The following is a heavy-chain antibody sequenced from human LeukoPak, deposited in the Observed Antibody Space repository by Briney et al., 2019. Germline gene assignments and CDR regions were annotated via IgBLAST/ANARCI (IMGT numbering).Heavy chain of an antibody. V-gene: IGHV3-74*01. CDR1: GFTFRDYW. J-gene: IGHJ5*01. Sequence: GGSLRLSCAASGFTFRDYWMHWIRQAPGKGLVWVSRIKGDGSHTIYADSVKGRFTISRDNAKNTLYLQMKSLRVEDTALYYCVRDWDHFDFDSWGQGTLVTASS. CDR3: VRDWDHFDFDS. D-gene: IGHD1-26*01. CDR2: IKGDGSHT.